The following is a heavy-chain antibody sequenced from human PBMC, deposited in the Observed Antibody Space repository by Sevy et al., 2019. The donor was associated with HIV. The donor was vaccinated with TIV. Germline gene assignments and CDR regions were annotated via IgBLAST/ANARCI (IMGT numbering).Heavy chain of an antibody. CDR3: AKADYYYYYMDV. CDR2: ISGSGGST. V-gene: IGHV3-23*01. CDR1: GFTFSSYA. Sequence: GGSLRLSCAASGFTFSSYAMSWVRQAPGKGLEWVSAISGSGGSTYYANSVKGRFTISRDNSKNTLCLQMNSLRAEDTAVYYCAKADYYYYYMDVWGKGTTVTVSS. J-gene: IGHJ6*03.